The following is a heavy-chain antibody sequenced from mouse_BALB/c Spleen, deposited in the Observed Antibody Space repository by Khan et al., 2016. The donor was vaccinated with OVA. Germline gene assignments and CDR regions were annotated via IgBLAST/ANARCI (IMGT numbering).Heavy chain of an antibody. CDR1: GFTFSSFG. CDR2: ISSGSSTI. D-gene: IGHD2-14*01. CDR3: ARARYDNSMDY. J-gene: IGHJ4*01. V-gene: IGHV5-17*02. Sequence: EVNVVESGGGLVQPGGSRKLSCAASGFTFSSFGMHWVRQAPEKGLEWVAYISSGSSTIYYADTVKGRFTISRDNPKNTLFLQMTSLRSEDTAMYYCARARYDNSMDYWGQGTSVTVSS.